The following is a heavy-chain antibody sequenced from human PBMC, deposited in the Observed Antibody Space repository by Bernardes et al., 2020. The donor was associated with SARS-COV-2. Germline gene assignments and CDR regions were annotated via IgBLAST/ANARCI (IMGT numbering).Heavy chain of an antibody. CDR1: GFTFSSYW. CDR3: VMAFVYELWSPFDY. J-gene: IGHJ4*02. Sequence: GGSLRLSCAASGFTFSSYWMSWVRQAPGKGLEWVANINQDGSEKYYVDSVKGRFTISRDNAKNSLYLQMNSLRAEDTAVYYCVMAFVYELWSPFDYWGQGTLVTVSS. V-gene: IGHV3-7*01. D-gene: IGHD5-18*01. CDR2: INQDGSEK.